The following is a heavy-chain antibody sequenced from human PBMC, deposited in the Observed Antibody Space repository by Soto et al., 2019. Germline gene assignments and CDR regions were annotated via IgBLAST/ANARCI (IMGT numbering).Heavy chain of an antibody. D-gene: IGHD5-18*01. V-gene: IGHV3-33*01. CDR2: IWYDGSNK. Sequence: GGSLRLSCAASGFTFSSYGMHCVRQAPGKGLEWVAVIWYDGSNKYYADSVKGRFTISRDNSKNTLYLQMNSLRAEDTAVYYCARGALYSYGLNWFDPWGQGTLVTVSS. CDR3: ARGALYSYGLNWFDP. J-gene: IGHJ5*02. CDR1: GFTFSSYG.